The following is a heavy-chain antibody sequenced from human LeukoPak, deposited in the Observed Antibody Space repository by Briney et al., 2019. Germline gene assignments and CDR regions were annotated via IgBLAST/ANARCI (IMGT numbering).Heavy chain of an antibody. J-gene: IGHJ3*02. V-gene: IGHV3-7*01. CDR1: GFTFSSYW. CDR3: ARELLWFGELYDAFDI. Sequence: GGSLRLSCAASGFTFSSYWMSWVRQAPGKGLEWVANIKQDGSEKYYVDSVKGRFTISRDNAKNSLYLQMNSLRAEDTAVYYCARELLWFGELYDAFDIWGQGTMVTVSS. D-gene: IGHD3-10*01. CDR2: IKQDGSEK.